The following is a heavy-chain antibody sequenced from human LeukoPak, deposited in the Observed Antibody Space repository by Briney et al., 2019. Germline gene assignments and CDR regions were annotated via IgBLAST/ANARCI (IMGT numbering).Heavy chain of an antibody. CDR1: GYSVSSGYY. CDR2: IYHSGST. D-gene: IGHD5-18*01. V-gene: IGHV4-38-2*02. CDR3: ARDQAYTAMASYFDY. Sequence: PSETLSLTCTVSGYSVSSGYYWGWIRQPPGKGLEWIGSIYHSGSTYYNPSLKSRVTISVDTSKNQFSLKLSSVTAADTAVYYCARDQAYTAMASYFDYWGQGTLVTVSS. J-gene: IGHJ4*02.